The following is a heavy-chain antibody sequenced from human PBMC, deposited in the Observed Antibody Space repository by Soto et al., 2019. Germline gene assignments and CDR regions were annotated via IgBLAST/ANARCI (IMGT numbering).Heavy chain of an antibody. Sequence: SETLSLTCTVSGGSISSYYWSWIRQPPGKGLEWIGYIFYSGSTNYNPSLKSRVTISVDTSKNQFSLNLNSVTAADTAVYYCARAPYCSSTSCPAPNYYYYYMDVWGKGTTVTVSS. D-gene: IGHD2-2*01. CDR2: IFYSGST. CDR3: ARAPYCSSTSCPAPNYYYYYMDV. V-gene: IGHV4-59*01. CDR1: GGSISSYY. J-gene: IGHJ6*03.